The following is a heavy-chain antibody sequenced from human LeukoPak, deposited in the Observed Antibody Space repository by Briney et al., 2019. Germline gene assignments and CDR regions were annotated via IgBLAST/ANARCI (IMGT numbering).Heavy chain of an antibody. J-gene: IGHJ4*02. Sequence: ASVKVSCKASGYTFTDYYMHWVRQAPEQGLEWMGWTNPNSGGTKYAQKFQGRVTTTRDTSISTAYMELSSLRSDDTAVYYCARERWVTTDFWGQGTLVTVSS. V-gene: IGHV1-2*02. CDR1: GYTFTDYY. CDR3: ARERWVTTDF. CDR2: TNPNSGGT. D-gene: IGHD4-17*01.